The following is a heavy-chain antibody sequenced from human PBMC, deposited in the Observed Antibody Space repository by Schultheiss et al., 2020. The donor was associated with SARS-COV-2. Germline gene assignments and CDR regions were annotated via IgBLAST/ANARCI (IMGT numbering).Heavy chain of an antibody. Sequence: SVKVSCKASGGTFSSYAISWVRQAPGQGLEWMGGIIPISGTANYAQKFQGRVIMTADTSSSTVYMDLRSLTSDDTAVYYCAAASVRGEYYYGMDVWGQGTTVTVSS. J-gene: IGHJ6*02. CDR1: GGTFSSYA. D-gene: IGHD3-10*01. CDR2: IIPISGTA. V-gene: IGHV1-69*06. CDR3: AAASVRGEYYYGMDV.